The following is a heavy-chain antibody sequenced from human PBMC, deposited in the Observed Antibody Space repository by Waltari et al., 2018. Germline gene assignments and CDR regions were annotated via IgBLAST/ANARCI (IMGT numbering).Heavy chain of an antibody. CDR3: ARQNIHSYGYGYFDF. Sequence: EVQLEQSGAEVKKPGESLKISCNGSGYSFANYWNGWVRQMPGKGLEWMGVIYPGDSNTKYSLSFQGQVTISADTSISTAYLQWSSLKASDTAIYFCARQNIHSYGYGYFDFWGQGTLVTVSS. CDR2: IYPGDSNT. CDR1: GYSFANYW. D-gene: IGHD5-18*01. V-gene: IGHV5-51*01. J-gene: IGHJ4*02.